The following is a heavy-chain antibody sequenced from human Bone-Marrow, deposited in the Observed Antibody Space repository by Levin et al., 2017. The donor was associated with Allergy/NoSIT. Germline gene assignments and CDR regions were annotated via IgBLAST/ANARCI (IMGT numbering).Heavy chain of an antibody. CDR1: GASISSSNYY. V-gene: IGHV4-39*01. CDR3: ARHPDFDVVVVPRYYFDY. CDR2: IYYSGGT. J-gene: IGHJ4*02. Sequence: SETLSLTCTVSGASISSSNYYWDWIRQSPGKGLEWIGSIYYSGGTLYNPSLKSRVTISVDTSKNQFSLKLNSVTAADTAVYYCARHPDFDVVVVPRYYFDYWGQGKLVTVSS. D-gene: IGHD2-15*01.